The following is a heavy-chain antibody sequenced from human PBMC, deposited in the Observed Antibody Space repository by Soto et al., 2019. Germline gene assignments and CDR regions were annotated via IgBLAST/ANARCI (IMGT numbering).Heavy chain of an antibody. J-gene: IGHJ6*02. CDR3: ARNAYYEMCV. CDR1: GFTFSTYW. CDR2: INSDGSTT. V-gene: IGHV3-74*01. Sequence: EVQLVESGGGLVQPGGSLRLSCAASGFTFSTYWMHWVRQAPGKGLVWVSRINSDGSTTNYADSVKGRFTISRDNANNTQYLQMNSMGAEDTVVYCSARNAYYEMCVWGQGTTVTVSS.